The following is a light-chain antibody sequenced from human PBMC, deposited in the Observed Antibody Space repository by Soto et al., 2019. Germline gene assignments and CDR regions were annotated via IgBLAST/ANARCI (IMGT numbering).Light chain of an antibody. V-gene: IGLV2-14*03. CDR1: SSDVGGYNY. Sequence: QSVLTQPASVSGSPGQSITISCTGTSSDVGGYNYVSWYQQHPGKAPELMIYDVSYRPSGVSNRFSGSKSGNTASLTISGLQADDEADYYCSSYTSSSTVVFGGGTKLTVL. CDR2: DVS. CDR3: SSYTSSSTVV. J-gene: IGLJ3*02.